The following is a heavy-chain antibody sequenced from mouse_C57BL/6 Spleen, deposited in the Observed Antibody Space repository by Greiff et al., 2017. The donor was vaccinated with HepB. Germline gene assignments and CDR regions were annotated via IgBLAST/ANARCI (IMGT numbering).Heavy chain of an antibody. Sequence: EVQVVESGGGLVKPGGSLKLSCAASGFTFSSYAMSWVRQTPEKRLEWVATISDGGSYTYYPDNVKGRFTISRDNAKNNLYLQMSHLKSEDTAMYYCARANWDRKNYFDYWGQGTTLTVSS. J-gene: IGHJ2*01. D-gene: IGHD4-1*01. CDR1: GFTFSSYA. V-gene: IGHV5-4*01. CDR3: ARANWDRKNYFDY. CDR2: ISDGGSYT.